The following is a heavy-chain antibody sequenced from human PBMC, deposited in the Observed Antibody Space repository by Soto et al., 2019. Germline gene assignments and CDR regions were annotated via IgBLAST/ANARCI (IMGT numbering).Heavy chain of an antibody. CDR3: ARDDRYCSGGCLFGGMDV. Sequence: EVQLLESGGGLVQPGGSLRLSCAASGFTFGSYAMSWVRQAPGKGLEWVSLISGTGDSSEYANSVKGRFTISRDYSKNTIYLQMNSLRAEDTAVYYCARDDRYCSGGCLFGGMDVWGQGTTVTVSS. D-gene: IGHD2-15*01. V-gene: IGHV3-23*01. CDR2: ISGTGDSS. CDR1: GFTFGSYA. J-gene: IGHJ6*02.